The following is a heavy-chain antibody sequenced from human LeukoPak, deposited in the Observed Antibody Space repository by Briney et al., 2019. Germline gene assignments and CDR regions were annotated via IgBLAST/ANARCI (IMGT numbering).Heavy chain of an antibody. V-gene: IGHV4-39*02. CDR1: GGSISSSSYY. J-gene: IGHJ4*02. D-gene: IGHD4-17*01. CDR2: IYYSGST. Sequence: PSETLSLTCTVSGGSISSSSYYWGWIRQPPGKGLEWIGSIYYSGSTYYNPSLKSRVTISVDTSKNQFSLKLSSVTAADTAVYYCAREDYGDYSAYDYWGQGTLVTVSS. CDR3: AREDYGDYSAYDY.